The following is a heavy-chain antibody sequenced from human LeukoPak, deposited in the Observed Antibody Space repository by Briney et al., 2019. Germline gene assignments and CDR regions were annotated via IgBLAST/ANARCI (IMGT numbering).Heavy chain of an antibody. D-gene: IGHD5-18*01. Sequence: GGSLRLSCAASGFTFSSYGMHWVRQAPGKGLEWVAFIRYDGSNKYYADSVKGRFTISRDNSKNSLYLQMSSLRVEDTAVYYCARDPRGITALVDYFDYWGQGTLVTVSS. V-gene: IGHV3-30*02. CDR3: ARDPRGITALVDYFDY. CDR2: IRYDGSNK. CDR1: GFTFSSYG. J-gene: IGHJ4*02.